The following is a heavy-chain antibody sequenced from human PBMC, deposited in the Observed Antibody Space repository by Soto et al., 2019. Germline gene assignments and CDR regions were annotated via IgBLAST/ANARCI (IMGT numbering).Heavy chain of an antibody. V-gene: IGHV4-31*03. CDR3: ARAGAYYGMDV. CDR1: GGSISSGGYY. Sequence: QVQLQESGPGLVKPSQTLSLTCTVSGGSISSGGYYWVWFRQHPGKGLEWIGYVYYSGSTYYNPSLKIRVTISVDTSKNQFSLKLSSVTAADTAVYYCARAGAYYGMDVWGQGTTVTASS. J-gene: IGHJ6*02. D-gene: IGHD3-10*01. CDR2: VYYSGST.